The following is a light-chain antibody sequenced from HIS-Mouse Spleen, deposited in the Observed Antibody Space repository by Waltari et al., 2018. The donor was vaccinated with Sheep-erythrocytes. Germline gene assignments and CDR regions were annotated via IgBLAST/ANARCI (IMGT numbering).Light chain of an antibody. Sequence: NFMLTQPHSVSESPGKTVTISCTRSSGSIASNYVQGYQQRPGSAPTTVIYEDNQRPSGVPDRFSGSIDSSSNSASLTISGLKTEDEADYYCQSYDSSNYVFGTGTKVTVL. V-gene: IGLV6-57*04. CDR3: QSYDSSNYV. CDR2: EDN. CDR1: SGSIASNY. J-gene: IGLJ1*01.